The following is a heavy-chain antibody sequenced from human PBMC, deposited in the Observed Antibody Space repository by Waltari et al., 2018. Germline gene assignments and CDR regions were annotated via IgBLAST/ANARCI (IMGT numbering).Heavy chain of an antibody. Sequence: QVQLVQSGAEVKKPGASVKVSCKASGYTFISYYMHWVRQAPGQGLEWMGISNPSGGSTNYAQKFQGRVPMTRDTSTSTVYMELSSLRSEDTAVYYCARDMGTNRGIYSGPDYWGQGTLVTVSS. D-gene: IGHD5-12*01. J-gene: IGHJ4*02. CDR3: ARDMGTNRGIYSGPDY. CDR1: GYTFISYY. V-gene: IGHV1-46*01. CDR2: SNPSGGST.